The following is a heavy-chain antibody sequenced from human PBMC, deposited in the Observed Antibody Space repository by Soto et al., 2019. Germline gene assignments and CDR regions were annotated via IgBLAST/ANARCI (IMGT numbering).Heavy chain of an antibody. CDR2: IYPGDSDT. CDR1: GYSFTIYW. Sequence: GESLKISCKGSGYSFTIYWIGWVRQMPGKGLEWMGIIYPGDSDTRYSPSFQGQVTISADKSISTAYLQWSSLKASDTAMYYCARPFYDYYDTAVIGGMDVWGQGTTVTVSS. J-gene: IGHJ6*02. CDR3: ARPFYDYYDTAVIGGMDV. V-gene: IGHV5-51*01. D-gene: IGHD3-22*01.